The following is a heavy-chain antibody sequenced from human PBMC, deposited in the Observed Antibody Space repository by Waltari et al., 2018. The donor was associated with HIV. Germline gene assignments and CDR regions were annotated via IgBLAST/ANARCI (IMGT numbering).Heavy chain of an antibody. CDR3: ARDTGSQYYYYGMDV. V-gene: IGHV3-7*01. D-gene: IGHD3-10*01. CDR1: GFIMSRYS. J-gene: IGHJ6*02. Sequence: EVLLVESGGGLVQPGGSLRLSCGTSGFIMSRYSMRWVRQAPGQGLEWLANIKPDGSETYYVDSVKGRFTISRDNAKNSVYLQMDSLRVEDTALYFCARDTGSQYYYYGMDVWGQGTMVSVS. CDR2: IKPDGSET.